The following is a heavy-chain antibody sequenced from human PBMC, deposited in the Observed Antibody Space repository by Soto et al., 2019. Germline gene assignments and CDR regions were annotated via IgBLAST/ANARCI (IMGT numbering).Heavy chain of an antibody. CDR3: ARAPRNYYDSSGYGSGYAFDI. CDR2: IIPIFGTA. J-gene: IGHJ3*02. Sequence: ASVKVSCKASGGTFSSYAISWVRQAPGQGLEWMGGIIPIFGTANYAQKFQGRVTITADESTSTACMELSSLRSEDTAVYYCARAPRNYYDSSGYGSGYAFDIWGQGTMVTVSS. D-gene: IGHD3-22*01. V-gene: IGHV1-69*13. CDR1: GGTFSSYA.